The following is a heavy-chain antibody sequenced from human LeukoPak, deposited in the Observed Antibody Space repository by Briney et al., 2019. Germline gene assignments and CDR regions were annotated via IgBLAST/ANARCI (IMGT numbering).Heavy chain of an antibody. D-gene: IGHD3-3*01. J-gene: IGHJ4*02. V-gene: IGHV4-59*01. CDR3: ARGHTIFGVVPYYFDY. Sequence: SETLSLTYTVSGGSISSYYWSWIRQPPGKGLEWIGYIYYSGSTNYNPSLKSRVTISVDTSKNQFSLKLSSVTAADTAVYYCARGHTIFGVVPYYFDYWGQGTLVTVSS. CDR2: IYYSGST. CDR1: GGSISSYY.